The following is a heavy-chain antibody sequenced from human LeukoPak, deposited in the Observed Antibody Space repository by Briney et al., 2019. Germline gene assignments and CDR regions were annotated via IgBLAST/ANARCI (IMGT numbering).Heavy chain of an antibody. CDR1: GDSISSSTYY. D-gene: IGHD4-11*01. J-gene: IGHJ4*02. CDR2: IYYRGST. Sequence: SETLSLTCTVSGDSISSSTYYWGWIRQPPGKGLVWIGSIYYRGSTYYNPSLKSRVTISVDTSKNQFSLKLSSVTAADTAVYFCARQSSTTVLYYFDYWGQGTLVTVSS. CDR3: ARQSSTTVLYYFDY. V-gene: IGHV4-39*01.